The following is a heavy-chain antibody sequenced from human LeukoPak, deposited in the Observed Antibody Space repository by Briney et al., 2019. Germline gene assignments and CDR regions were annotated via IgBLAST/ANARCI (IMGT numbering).Heavy chain of an antibody. J-gene: IGHJ3*02. CDR3: ARQGKWFGEPNDAFDI. CDR2: IYYSGST. CDR1: GGSFSGYY. V-gene: IGHV4-59*08. Sequence: SETLSLTCAVYGGSFSGYYWSWIRQPPGKGLEWIGYIYYSGSTNYNPSLKSRVTISVDTSKNQFSLKLSSVTAADTAVYYCARQGKWFGEPNDAFDIWGQGTMVTVSS. D-gene: IGHD3-10*01.